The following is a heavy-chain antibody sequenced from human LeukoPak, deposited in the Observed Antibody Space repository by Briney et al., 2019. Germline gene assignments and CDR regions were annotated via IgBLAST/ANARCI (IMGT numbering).Heavy chain of an antibody. J-gene: IGHJ5*02. CDR1: GFSVSSYG. Sequence: GGSLRLSCVASGFSVSSYGMSWVRQAPGKAPEWVSLLYSNGGEYYADSVQGRFIISRDNSKNTLYLQMNNLRVEDTAVYHCVRDRAEGRAWVEFDPWGQGTVVTVSS. CDR2: LYSNGGE. CDR3: VRDRAEGRAWVEFDP. V-gene: IGHV3-66*03.